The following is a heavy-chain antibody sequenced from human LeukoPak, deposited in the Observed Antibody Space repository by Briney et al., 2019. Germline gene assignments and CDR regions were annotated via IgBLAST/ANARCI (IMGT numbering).Heavy chain of an antibody. Sequence: SETLSLTCTVSGYSISSGYYWGWIRQPPGKGLEWIGSIYHSGSTYYNPSLKSRVTISVDTSKNQFSLKLSSVTAADTAVYYCARGGNYYGSGSYPDVWGQGTTVTVSS. CDR3: ARGGNYYGSGSYPDV. CDR1: GYSISSGYY. D-gene: IGHD3-10*01. CDR2: IYHSGST. J-gene: IGHJ6*02. V-gene: IGHV4-38-2*02.